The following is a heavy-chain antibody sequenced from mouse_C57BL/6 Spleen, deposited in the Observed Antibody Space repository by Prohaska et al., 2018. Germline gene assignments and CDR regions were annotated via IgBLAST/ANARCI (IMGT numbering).Heavy chain of an antibody. J-gene: IGHJ3*01. CDR2: INPNNGGT. Sequence: QSHGKSLEWIGDINPNNGGTIYNQKFKGKATLTVDKSSSTAYMELRSLTSEDTAVYYCARFDYYGSSYVYWYFDVRGQGTLVTVSA. CDR3: ARFDYYGSSYVYWYFDV. V-gene: IGHV1-18*01. D-gene: IGHD1-1*01.